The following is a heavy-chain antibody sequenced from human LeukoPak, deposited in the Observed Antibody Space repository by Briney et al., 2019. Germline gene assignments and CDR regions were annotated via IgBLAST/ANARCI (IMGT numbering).Heavy chain of an antibody. CDR2: IGSGSGGTT. V-gene: IGHV3-23*01. CDR1: GCTFSSYA. J-gene: IGHJ6*02. D-gene: IGHD3-10*01. Sequence: GGSLRLSCAASGCTFSSYARRWVRQAPGKGLEWVSAIGSGSGGTTIYADSVKGRFTISRDNSKNTLYLQMSSLRGDDTAVYYCAKNYGSDRGVPYGMDVWGQGTTVTVSS. CDR3: AKNYGSDRGVPYGMDV.